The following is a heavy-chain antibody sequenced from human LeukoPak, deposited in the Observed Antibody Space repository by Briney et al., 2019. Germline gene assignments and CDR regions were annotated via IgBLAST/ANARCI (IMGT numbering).Heavy chain of an antibody. V-gene: IGHV3-23*01. Sequence: GGSLRLSCAASGFTVSSTYMSWVRQAPGKGLEWVSAISGSGNSTFYADSVKGRFTVSRDNSKNTLYLQMNSLRAEDTALYYCAKGGYTYGPWGQGTLVTVSS. CDR1: GFTVSSTY. CDR2: ISGSGNST. CDR3: AKGGYTYGP. J-gene: IGHJ5*02. D-gene: IGHD5-18*01.